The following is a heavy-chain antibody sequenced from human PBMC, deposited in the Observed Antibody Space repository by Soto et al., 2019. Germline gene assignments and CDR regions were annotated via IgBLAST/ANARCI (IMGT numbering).Heavy chain of an antibody. CDR2: IYYSGST. D-gene: IGHD6-19*01. J-gene: IGHJ5*02. CDR1: GGPISSSSYY. CDR3: ARGEIAVGGAYNWFDP. V-gene: IGHV4-39*02. Sequence: QLQLQESGPGLVKPSETLSLTCTVSGGPISSSSYYWGWIRQPPGKGLEWIGSIYYSGSTYYNPSLDSQVTICVFNPKNHFALKLGSVTAADTAVYYCARGEIAVGGAYNWFDPWGQGTLVTVSS.